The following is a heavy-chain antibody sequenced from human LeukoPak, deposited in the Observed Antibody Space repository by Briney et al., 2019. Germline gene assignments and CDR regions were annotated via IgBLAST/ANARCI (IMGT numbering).Heavy chain of an antibody. V-gene: IGHV3-33*01. Sequence: PGGSLRLSCAASGFTFSSYGMHWVRQAPGTGLEWVAVIWYDGSNKYYADSVKGRFTISRDNSKNTLYLQMNSLRAEDTAVYYCARDVGGDGFSSFDYWGLGILVTVSS. D-gene: IGHD5-24*01. CDR1: GFTFSSYG. J-gene: IGHJ4*02. CDR3: ARDVGGDGFSSFDY. CDR2: IWYDGSNK.